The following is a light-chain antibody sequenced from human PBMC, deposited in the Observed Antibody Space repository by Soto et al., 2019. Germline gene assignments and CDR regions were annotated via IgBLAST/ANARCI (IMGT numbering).Light chain of an antibody. V-gene: IGKV1-39*01. Sequence: DVQVTQSPSSLSAAVGDRVTISCRTSQTIVTYLNWYQHKPGNAPKLLMFSASTLQSGVPSRFRGSGSWTEFTLTITSVQPDDVATYYCQQSYSTPITFGQGTRLEIK. CDR2: SAS. J-gene: IGKJ5*01. CDR3: QQSYSTPIT. CDR1: QTIVTY.